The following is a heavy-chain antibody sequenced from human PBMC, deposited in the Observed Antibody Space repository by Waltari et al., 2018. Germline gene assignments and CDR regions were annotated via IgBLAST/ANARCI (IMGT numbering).Heavy chain of an antibody. V-gene: IGHV1-69*10. D-gene: IGHD3-10*01. CDR3: ARERNGSGSNDAFDI. CDR1: GGTFSSYA. Sequence: QVQLVQSGAEVKKPGSSVKVSCKASGGTFSSYAISWVRQAPGQGLEWMGGIIPILGIANYAQKCQGRVTITADKSTSTAYMELSSLRSEDTAVYYCARERNGSGSNDAFDIWGQGTMVTVSS. CDR2: IIPILGIA. J-gene: IGHJ3*02.